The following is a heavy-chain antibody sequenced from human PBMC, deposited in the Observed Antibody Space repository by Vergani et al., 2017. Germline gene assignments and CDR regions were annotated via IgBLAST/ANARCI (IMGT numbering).Heavy chain of an antibody. Sequence: EVQLVESGGGLVKPGGSLRLSCAASGFTFSSYSMNWVRQAPGKGLEWVSSISSSSSYIYSADSVKGRFTISRDNAKNSLYLQMNSLRAEDTAVYYCARGAEYCSSTSCPPTLRNYYYYMDVWGKGTTVTVSS. J-gene: IGHJ6*03. V-gene: IGHV3-21*01. CDR1: GFTFSSYS. CDR2: ISSSSSYI. D-gene: IGHD2-2*01. CDR3: ARGAEYCSSTSCPPTLRNYYYYMDV.